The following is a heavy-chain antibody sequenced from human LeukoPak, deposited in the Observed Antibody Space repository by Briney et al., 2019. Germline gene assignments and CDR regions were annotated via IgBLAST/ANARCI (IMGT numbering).Heavy chain of an antibody. D-gene: IGHD1-26*01. J-gene: IGHJ4*02. V-gene: IGHV3-30-3*01. CDR1: GFTFSSYA. CDR2: ISYDGSNK. CDR3: ARGSIGEPYDY. Sequence: GGSLRLSCAASGFTFSSYAMHWVRQAPGKGLEWVAVISYDGSNKYYADSVKGRFTISRDNSKNTLYLQMNSLRAEDTAVYYCARGSIGEPYDYWGQGTLVTVTS.